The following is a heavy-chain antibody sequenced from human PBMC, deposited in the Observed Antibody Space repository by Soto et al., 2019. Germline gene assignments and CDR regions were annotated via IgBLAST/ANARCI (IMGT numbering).Heavy chain of an antibody. V-gene: IGHV3-15*07. CDR3: TTAYYDILTGYRLSYGMDV. Sequence: GGSLRLSCAASGFTFSNAGMNWVRQAPGKGLEWVGRIKSKTDGGTTDYAAPVKGRFTISRDDSKNTLYLQMNSLKTEDTAVYYCTTAYYDILTGYRLSYGMDVWGQGTTVTVSS. J-gene: IGHJ6*02. CDR1: GFTFSNAG. D-gene: IGHD3-9*01. CDR2: IKSKTDGGTT.